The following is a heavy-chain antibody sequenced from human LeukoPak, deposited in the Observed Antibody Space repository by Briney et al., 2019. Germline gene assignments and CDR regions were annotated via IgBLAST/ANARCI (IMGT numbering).Heavy chain of an antibody. CDR2: ISSTGGTA. CDR3: ARDLDYGSGDY. D-gene: IGHD3-10*01. CDR1: GFTFSIFG. J-gene: IGHJ4*02. Sequence: PGGSLRLSCATSGFTFSIFGMSWVRQAPGKGLEWVSAISSTGGTAYYADSVKGRFTISRDNAENSLYLQMNSLRAEDTAVYYCARDLDYGSGDYWGKGTMVTVSS. V-gene: IGHV3-23*01.